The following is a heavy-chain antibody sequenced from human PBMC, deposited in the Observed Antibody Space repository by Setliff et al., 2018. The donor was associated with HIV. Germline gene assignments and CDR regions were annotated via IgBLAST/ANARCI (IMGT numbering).Heavy chain of an antibody. D-gene: IGHD6-13*01. J-gene: IGHJ4*02. CDR1: GGSISGYH. Sequence: SSETLSLTCTVSGGSISGYHWNWLRQTPGKGLEWIGYIYTSRGTNYNHSLRTRVIISVDTSNQFSLKLSSVTAADAAAYYCARSPSYRSSWEYYFDYWGQGILVTVSS. V-gene: IGHV4-4*09. CDR2: IYTSRGT. CDR3: ARSPSYRSSWEYYFDY.